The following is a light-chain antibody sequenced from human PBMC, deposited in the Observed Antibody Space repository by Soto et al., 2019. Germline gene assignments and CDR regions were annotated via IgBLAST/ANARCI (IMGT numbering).Light chain of an antibody. CDR3: QQYGSSPWT. Sequence: EIVLTQSPGTLSLSPGERSTLSFRSSQSVSNNYLAWYQQNPGQAPRLLIYGASSRATGIPDRFSGSGSGTDFTLTISSLEPEDFAVYYCQQYGSSPWTFGQGTKVDI. J-gene: IGKJ1*01. CDR2: GAS. V-gene: IGKV3-20*01. CDR1: QSVSNNY.